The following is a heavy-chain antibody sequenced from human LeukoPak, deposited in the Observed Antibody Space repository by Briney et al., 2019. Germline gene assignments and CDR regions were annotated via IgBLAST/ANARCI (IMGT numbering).Heavy chain of an antibody. CDR3: ANGYYDYGDPPAFDI. Sequence: PGGSLRLSCAASGFTFNTYAMSWVRQAPGKGLEWVSGISASGGSTYYADSVKGRFTISRDNSKNTLYLQMNSLRAEDTAVYYCANGYYDYGDPPAFDIWGQGTMVTVSS. D-gene: IGHD4-17*01. V-gene: IGHV3-23*01. CDR1: GFTFNTYA. J-gene: IGHJ3*02. CDR2: ISASGGST.